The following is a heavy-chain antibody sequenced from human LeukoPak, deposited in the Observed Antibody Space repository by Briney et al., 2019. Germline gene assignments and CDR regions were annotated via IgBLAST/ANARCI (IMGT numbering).Heavy chain of an antibody. CDR3: AKGRVRGVIVDFDY. V-gene: IGHV3-23*01. CDR2: ISAGGGST. D-gene: IGHD3-10*02. J-gene: IGHJ4*02. Sequence: GGSLRLSCAASGFTFSTYAMSWVRQAPGKGLEWVSSISAGGGSTYYPDSVKGRFTISRDNSKNTLYLQMNSLRAEDTAVYYCAKGRVRGVIVDFDYWGQGTLVTVSS. CDR1: GFTFSTYA.